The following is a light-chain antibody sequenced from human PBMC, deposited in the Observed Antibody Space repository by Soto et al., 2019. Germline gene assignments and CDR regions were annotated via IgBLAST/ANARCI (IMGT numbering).Light chain of an antibody. CDR3: QHYGSSPPVT. CDR2: GAS. J-gene: IGKJ1*01. CDR1: QSVSID. Sequence: EIVMTQSPATLSVSQGERATLSWRASQSVSIDLAWYQQTPGQAPRLLIYGASRRATGIPERFGGSGSETDFTLTISRLEPEDFAVYYCQHYGSSPPVTFGQGTKVDIK. V-gene: IGKV3-20*01.